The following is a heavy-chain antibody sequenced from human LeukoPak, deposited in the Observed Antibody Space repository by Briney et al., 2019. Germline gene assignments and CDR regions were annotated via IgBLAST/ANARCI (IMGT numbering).Heavy chain of an antibody. CDR3: ARDSTVATYYGVDV. CDR2: IQHDGTEK. Sequence: GGSLRLSCAASGFTFRSYWMTWVRQALGKGLEWVANIQHDGTEKNYVDSVRGRFTISRDNAKTSLYLQMNSLRAEDTAVYYCARDSTVATYYGVDVWGQGTTVTVSS. V-gene: IGHV3-7*01. CDR1: GFTFRSYW. D-gene: IGHD6-19*01. J-gene: IGHJ6*02.